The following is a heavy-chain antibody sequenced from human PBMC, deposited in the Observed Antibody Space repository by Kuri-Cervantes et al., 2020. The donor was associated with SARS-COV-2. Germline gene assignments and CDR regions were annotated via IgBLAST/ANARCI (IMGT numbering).Heavy chain of an antibody. CDR1: GYTFTSYD. V-gene: IGHV1-8*02. CDR2: MNPNSGNT. J-gene: IGHJ6*03. D-gene: IGHD3-3*01. Sequence: ASVKVSCKASGYTFTSYDINWVRQATGQGLEWMGWMNPNSGNTGYAQKFQGRVTMTRDTSTSTVYMEPSSLRSEDTAVYYCAREWVLRFLEWSHNSPYYYYYMDVWGKGTTVTVSS. CDR3: AREWVLRFLEWSHNSPYYYYYMDV.